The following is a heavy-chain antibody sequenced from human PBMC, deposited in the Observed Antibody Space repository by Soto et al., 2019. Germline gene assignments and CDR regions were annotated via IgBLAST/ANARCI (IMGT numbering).Heavy chain of an antibody. D-gene: IGHD3-10*01. V-gene: IGHV3-33*01. CDR3: ARDPSHGSGSYLDS. J-gene: IGHJ4*02. CDR2: IWYDGSNK. CDR1: GFIFSDYG. Sequence: GGSLRLSCAASGFIFSDYGMHWVRHAPGKGLEWVAVIWYDGSNKYYGDSVKGRFSVSRDNSKNMLYLQMNGLRVEDTAVFYCARDPSHGSGSYLDSWGQGTLVTVSS.